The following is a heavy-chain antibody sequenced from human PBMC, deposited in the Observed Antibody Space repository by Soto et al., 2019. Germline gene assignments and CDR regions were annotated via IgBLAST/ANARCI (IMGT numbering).Heavy chain of an antibody. Sequence: QVQLVQSGAEVKKPGASVKVSCKASGYTFTSYGVNWVRQAPGQGLEWMGWIRSYNNSTNYAQKLQGRVTMTTDTSAITAFREMRSLRSDDAAAYYCAGHGNGDDYWGQGTLVTVSS. CDR1: GYTFTSYG. CDR2: IRSYNNST. J-gene: IGHJ4*02. CDR3: AGHGNGDDY. V-gene: IGHV1-18*01. D-gene: IGHD2-8*01.